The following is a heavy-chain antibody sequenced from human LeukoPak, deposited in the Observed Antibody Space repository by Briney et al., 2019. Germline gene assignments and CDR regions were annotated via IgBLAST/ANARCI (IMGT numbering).Heavy chain of an antibody. D-gene: IGHD3-10*01. CDR3: ARSLYYYGSGSS. V-gene: IGHV3-53*01. Sequence: GGSLRLSCVASGFSFDDYAMHWVRQVPGKGLEWVSVIYSGGSTYYADSVKGRFTISRDNSKNTLYLQMNSLRAEDTAVYYCARSLYYYGSGSSWGQGTLVTVSS. J-gene: IGHJ4*02. CDR2: IYSGGST. CDR1: GFSFDDYA.